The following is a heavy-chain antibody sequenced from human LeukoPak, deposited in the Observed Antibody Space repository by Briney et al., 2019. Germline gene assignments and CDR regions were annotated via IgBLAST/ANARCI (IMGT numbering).Heavy chain of an antibody. Sequence: PSETLSLTCTVSGGSISSYYWSWIQQPPGKGLEWIGYIYYSGSTNYNPSLKSRVTISVDTSKNQFSLKLSSVTAADTAVYYCARDSRYSSGPEYFQHWGQGTLVTVSS. CDR1: GGSISSYY. CDR2: IYYSGST. J-gene: IGHJ1*01. V-gene: IGHV4-59*01. D-gene: IGHD6-19*01. CDR3: ARDSRYSSGPEYFQH.